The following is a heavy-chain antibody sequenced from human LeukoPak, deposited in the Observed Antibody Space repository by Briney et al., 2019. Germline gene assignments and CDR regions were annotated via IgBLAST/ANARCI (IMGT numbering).Heavy chain of an antibody. CDR1: GFSFSNYG. CDR3: AAGVYFFDY. D-gene: IGHD3-3*01. J-gene: IGHJ4*02. CDR2: IWYDGSNK. Sequence: PGRSLRLSCAASGFSFSNYGMHWVRQAPGKGLEWVAIIWYDGSNKYYADSVKGRFTISRDNSKNTLYLQMNSLRAEDTALYYCAAGVYFFDYWGRGTLVTVSS. V-gene: IGHV3-33*01.